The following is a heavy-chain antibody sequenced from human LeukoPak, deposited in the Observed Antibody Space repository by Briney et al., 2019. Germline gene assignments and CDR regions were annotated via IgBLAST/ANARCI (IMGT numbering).Heavy chain of an antibody. D-gene: IGHD1-26*01. Sequence: GASVKVSCKASGYTFTGYYVHWVRQAPGQGLEWMGWINPYSGDTNYAQKFQGRVTMTRDTSISTAYMELSSLRSEDTAVYYCARDILPEEVHFDYWGQGTLVTVSS. CDR1: GYTFTGYY. V-gene: IGHV1-2*02. CDR2: INPYSGDT. CDR3: ARDILPEEVHFDY. J-gene: IGHJ4*02.